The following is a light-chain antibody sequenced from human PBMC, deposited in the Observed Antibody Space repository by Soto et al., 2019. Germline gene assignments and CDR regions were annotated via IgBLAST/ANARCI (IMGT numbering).Light chain of an antibody. J-gene: IGLJ1*01. CDR1: SSNIGAGYE. V-gene: IGLV1-40*01. Sequence: QSVLTQPPSVSEAPGQRVTISCTGSSSNIGAGYEALWYQQVPGTAPKLLIYENNNRPSGVPDRFSGSKSGTSASLAITGXQAEXXXXXXXQSYDSSLSGYVFGTGTKVTVL. CDR2: ENN. CDR3: QSYDSSLSGYV.